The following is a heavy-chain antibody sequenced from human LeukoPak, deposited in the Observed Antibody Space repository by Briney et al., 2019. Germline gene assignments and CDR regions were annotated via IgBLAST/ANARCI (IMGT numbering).Heavy chain of an antibody. CDR1: GFTFRSYW. J-gene: IGHJ4*02. CDR2: IKQGGSEK. V-gene: IGHV3-7*03. Sequence: GGSLRLSCAASGFTFRSYWMSWVRQAPGKGLEWVANIKQGGSEKYYVDSVKGRFTISRDNAKNSLYLQMNSLRAEDTAVYYCAKDLIGRAMVRGVIDYWGQGTLVTVSS. CDR3: AKDLIGRAMVRGVIDY. D-gene: IGHD3-10*01.